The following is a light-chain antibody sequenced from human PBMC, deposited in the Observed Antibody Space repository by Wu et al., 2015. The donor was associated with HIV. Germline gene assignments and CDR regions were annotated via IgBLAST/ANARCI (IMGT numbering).Light chain of an antibody. Sequence: DIQMTQSPSTLSASVGDRVTITCRASQYISRWLAWYQQKPGKAPKLLIYAASILQSGVPSRFSGSGSGTDFTLTISSLQPEDVATYYCQKYNSAPWTFGQGTKVEIK. CDR3: QKYNSAPWT. CDR2: AAS. V-gene: IGKV1-27*01. CDR1: QYISRW. J-gene: IGKJ1*01.